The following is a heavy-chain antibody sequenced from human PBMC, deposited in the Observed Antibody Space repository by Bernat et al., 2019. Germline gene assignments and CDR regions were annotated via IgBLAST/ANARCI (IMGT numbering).Heavy chain of an antibody. CDR1: GFSLSTSGMC. V-gene: IGHV2-70*15. Sequence: QVTLRESGPALVQPTQTLTLTCTFSGFSLSTSGMCVSWFRQPPGKALEWLARIDWDDDKYYSTSLKTRLTISKDTSKNQVVLTMTNMDPVDTATYYCARIAFGGSGSRAFDIWGQGTMVTVSS. CDR2: IDWDDDK. D-gene: IGHD3-10*01. CDR3: ARIAFGGSGSRAFDI. J-gene: IGHJ3*02.